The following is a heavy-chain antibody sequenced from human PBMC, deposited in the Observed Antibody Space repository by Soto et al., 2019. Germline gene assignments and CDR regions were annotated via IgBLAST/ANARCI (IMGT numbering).Heavy chain of an antibody. Sequence: QVQLVQSGAEVKKPGASVKVSCKASGYTFTSYGISWVRQAPGQGLEWMGWISAYNGNTNYAQKLQGRVTMTTDTSXXTAYMELRSLRSDDTAVYYCARYYYGSGSLNWFDPWGQGTLVTVSS. CDR1: GYTFTSYG. CDR2: ISAYNGNT. D-gene: IGHD3-10*01. V-gene: IGHV1-18*01. CDR3: ARYYYGSGSLNWFDP. J-gene: IGHJ5*02.